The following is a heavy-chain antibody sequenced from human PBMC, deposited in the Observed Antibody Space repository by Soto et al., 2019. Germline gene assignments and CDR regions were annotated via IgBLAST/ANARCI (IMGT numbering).Heavy chain of an antibody. CDR3: ARDPDVCTVQINDYCYGMGV. Sequence: GGSLRLSCAASGFTVSSNYMSWVRQAPGKGLEWVSVIYSDGSTYYADSVKGRFTISRDNTKNTLYLQMNSLRAEDTAVYYCARDPDVCTVQINDYCYGMGVWGQGTTVTVSS. CDR2: IYSDGST. J-gene: IGHJ6*02. D-gene: IGHD3-16*01. V-gene: IGHV3-53*01. CDR1: GFTVSSNY.